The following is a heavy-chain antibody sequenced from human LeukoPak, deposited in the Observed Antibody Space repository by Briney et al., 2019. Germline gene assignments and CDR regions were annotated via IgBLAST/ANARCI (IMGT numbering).Heavy chain of an antibody. J-gene: IGHJ5*02. CDR3: VGYSYDSSGYYNWFDP. V-gene: IGHV4-31*03. D-gene: IGHD3-22*01. CDR1: GGSISSGGYY. Sequence: SETLSLTCTVSGGSISSGGYYWRWIRQHPGKGLEWIVYIYYSGSTYYNPSLKSRVTISVDTSKNQFSLKLSSVTAADTAVYYCVGYSYDSSGYYNWFDPWGQGTLVTVSS. CDR2: IYYSGST.